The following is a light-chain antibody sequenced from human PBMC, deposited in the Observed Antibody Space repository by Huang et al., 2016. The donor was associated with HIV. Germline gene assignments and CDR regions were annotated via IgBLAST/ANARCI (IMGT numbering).Light chain of an antibody. CDR1: QSVSTN. Sequence: IVMTQTPATLPVSPGGRATLSCRASQSVSTNLAWYQQKPGQTPRRIIYGSTTRATGVPARFSGSGSGTDFTLTINSLQSDDFGIYYCQQYNNWHLTFGGGTKV. J-gene: IGKJ4*01. V-gene: IGKV3-15*01. CDR3: QQYNNWHLT. CDR2: GST.